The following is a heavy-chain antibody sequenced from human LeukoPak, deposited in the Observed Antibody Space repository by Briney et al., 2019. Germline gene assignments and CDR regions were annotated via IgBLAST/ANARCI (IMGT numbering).Heavy chain of an antibody. CDR1: GGSISSYY. CDR3: ARDGHYYDSSGYPPGFDP. Sequence: SETLSLTCTVSGGSISSYYWSWIRQPPGKGLEWIGYIYYSGSTNYNPSLKSRVTISVDTSKNQFSLKLSSVTAADTAVYYCARDGHYYDSSGYPPGFDPWGQGTLVTVSS. CDR2: IYYSGST. V-gene: IGHV4-59*01. D-gene: IGHD3-22*01. J-gene: IGHJ5*02.